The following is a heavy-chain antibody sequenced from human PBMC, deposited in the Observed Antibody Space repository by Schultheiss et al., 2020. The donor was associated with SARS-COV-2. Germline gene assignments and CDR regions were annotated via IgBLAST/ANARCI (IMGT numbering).Heavy chain of an antibody. J-gene: IGHJ4*02. CDR2: ISSNGGST. V-gene: IGHV3-64D*06. D-gene: IGHD3-9*01. CDR3: VLFVYYDILTGYSPGDY. CDR1: GFTFSSYA. Sequence: GGSLRLSCSASGFTFSSYAMHWVRQAPGKGLEYVSAISSNGGSTYYADSVKGRFTISRDNSKNTLYLQMSSLRAEDTAVYYCVLFVYYDILTGYSPGDYWGQGTLVTVSS.